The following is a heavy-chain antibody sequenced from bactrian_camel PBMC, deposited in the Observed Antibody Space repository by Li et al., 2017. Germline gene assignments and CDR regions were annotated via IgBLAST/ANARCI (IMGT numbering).Heavy chain of an antibody. J-gene: IGHJ6*01. CDR1: GDSIWRLC. CDR2: VYIPSQSK. Sequence: HVQLVESGGGSAEAGGSLRLSCEASGDSIWRLCTAWFRQVPGKEREPVATVYIPSQSKDYGASVKDRFAVSMNNARTILYLQMNDLKPADTAMYYCAAEKKSEGTCKTSTTNFNFWGQGTQVTVS. V-gene: IGHV3-2*01. CDR3: AAEKKSEGTCKTSTTNFNF.